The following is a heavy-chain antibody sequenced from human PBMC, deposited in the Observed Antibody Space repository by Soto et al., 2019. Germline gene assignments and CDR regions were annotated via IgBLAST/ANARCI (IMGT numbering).Heavy chain of an antibody. CDR2: IYHSGRT. J-gene: IGHJ2*01. V-gene: IGHV4-4*02. D-gene: IGHD2-15*01. Sequence: GKGLEWIGEIYHSGRTNYNPSLQSRVTISVDKSKNQFSLQLSSGTAADTAVYYCARGFFFFKEEDGIRDTVPVSAFLLNRSSDL. CDR3: ARGFFFFKEEDGIRDTVPVSAFLLNRSSDL.